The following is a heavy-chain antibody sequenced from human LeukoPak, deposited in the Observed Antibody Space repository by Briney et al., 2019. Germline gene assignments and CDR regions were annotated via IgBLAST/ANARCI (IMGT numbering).Heavy chain of an antibody. V-gene: IGHV3-11*04. CDR3: AREFLYYDSSGYIDY. CDR2: ISRSGSTK. J-gene: IGHJ4*02. Sequence: GGSLRLSCAASGFTFSDYNMRWIRQAPGKGLEWVSSISRSGSTKYYADSVKGRFTISRDNAKNSLYLQMNSLRAEDTAVYYCAREFLYYDSSGYIDYWGQGTLVTVSS. D-gene: IGHD3-22*01. CDR1: GFTFSDYN.